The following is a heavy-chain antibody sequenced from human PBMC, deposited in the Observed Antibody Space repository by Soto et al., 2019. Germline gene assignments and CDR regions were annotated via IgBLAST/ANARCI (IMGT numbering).Heavy chain of an antibody. J-gene: IGHJ4*02. V-gene: IGHV3-23*01. CDR1: GFSFVNYA. CDR2: LSGSGTST. CDR3: AKATTNGGWFNPFDS. D-gene: IGHD6-19*01. Sequence: GGSLRLSFAAPGFSFVNYAMNWVRQAPGKGLEWVSGLSGSGTSTYYADSVKGRFTISRDNSRDTLFLQMNSLTADDTAVYYCAKATTNGGWFNPFDSWGQGALVTVSS.